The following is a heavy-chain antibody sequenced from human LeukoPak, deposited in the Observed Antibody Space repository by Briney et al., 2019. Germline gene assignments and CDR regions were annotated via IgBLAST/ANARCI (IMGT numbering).Heavy chain of an antibody. CDR2: ISSSSSYI. CDR3: ASVGYSSSSGLDP. J-gene: IGHJ5*02. D-gene: IGHD6-13*01. CDR1: GFTFSGYS. Sequence: PGGSPRLSCAASGFTFSGYSMNWVRQAPGKGLEWVSSISSSSSYIYYADSVKGRFTISRDNAKNSLYLQMNSLRAEDTAVYYCASVGYSSSSGLDPWGQGTLVTVSS. V-gene: IGHV3-21*01.